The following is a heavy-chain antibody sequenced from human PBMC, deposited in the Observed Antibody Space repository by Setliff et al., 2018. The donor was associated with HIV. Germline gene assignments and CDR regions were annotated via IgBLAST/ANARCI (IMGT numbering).Heavy chain of an antibody. CDR3: ARRTNGYAALDY. J-gene: IGHJ4*02. Sequence: TSETLSLTCAVSGGSISSHYWSWIRQPPGKGLEWIGYIYYSGNSNYNPSLKSRVTMSVDTSKTQVSLRLSSVTAADTAVYFCARRTNGYAALDYWGQGTLVTVSS. V-gene: IGHV4-59*11. D-gene: IGHD5-12*01. CDR1: GGSISSHY. CDR2: IYYSGNS.